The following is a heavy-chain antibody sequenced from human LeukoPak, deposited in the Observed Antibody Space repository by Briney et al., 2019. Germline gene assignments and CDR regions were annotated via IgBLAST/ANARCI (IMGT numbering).Heavy chain of an antibody. CDR2: IYYSGNT. V-gene: IGHV4-59*02. CDR3: ARNKPLDPFAF. CDR1: SDSVNSSE. Sequence: SLTVGLMRTACSDSVNSSEGGGLLKTQGKGLEWIGYIYYSGNTYYNPSLKSRVTISVDTSENQFSLKLNSVTAADTAVYYCARNKPLDPFAFWGQGTMVTVSS. D-gene: IGHD1/OR15-1a*01. J-gene: IGHJ3*01.